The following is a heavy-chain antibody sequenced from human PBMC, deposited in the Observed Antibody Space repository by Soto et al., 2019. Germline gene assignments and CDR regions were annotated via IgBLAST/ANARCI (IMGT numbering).Heavy chain of an antibody. CDR3: ARAIKDIVVVVAATYYYYGMGV. CDR2: MNPNSGNT. CDR1: GYTFTSYD. D-gene: IGHD2-15*01. Sequence: QVQLVQSGAEVKKPGASVKVSCKASGYTFTSYDINWVRQATGQGLEWMGWMNPNSGNTGYAQKFQGRVTMTRNTSISTAYMELSSLRSEDTAVYYCARAIKDIVVVVAATYYYYGMGVWGQGTTVTVSS. J-gene: IGHJ6*02. V-gene: IGHV1-8*01.